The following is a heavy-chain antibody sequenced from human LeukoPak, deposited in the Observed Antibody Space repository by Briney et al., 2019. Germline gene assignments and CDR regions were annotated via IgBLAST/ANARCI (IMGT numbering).Heavy chain of an antibody. CDR1: GGSISSYY. J-gene: IGHJ5*02. V-gene: IGHV4-4*07. Sequence: SETLSLTCTVSGGSISSYYWSWIRQPAGKGLEWIGRIYTSGSTNYNPSLKSRVTMSVDTSKNQFSLKLSSVTAADTAVYYCARDLFGDIVVVVAATGNWFDPWGQGTLVTVSS. CDR3: ARDLFGDIVVVVAATGNWFDP. D-gene: IGHD2-15*01. CDR2: IYTSGST.